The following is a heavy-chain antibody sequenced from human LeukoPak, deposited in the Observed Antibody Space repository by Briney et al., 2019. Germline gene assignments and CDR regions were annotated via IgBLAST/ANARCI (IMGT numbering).Heavy chain of an antibody. CDR2: ISAFNGNT. D-gene: IGHD4-17*01. CDR3: ARVVDYGDYADY. J-gene: IGHJ4*02. CDR1: GYTFTIYG. Sequence: AASVTVSCKASGYTFTIYGISWVRQAPGQGLEWMGWISAFNGNTNYAQKLQGRVTMTTDTSTSTAYMELRSLRSDDTAVYYCARVVDYGDYADYWGQDTLEPVSS. V-gene: IGHV1-18*01.